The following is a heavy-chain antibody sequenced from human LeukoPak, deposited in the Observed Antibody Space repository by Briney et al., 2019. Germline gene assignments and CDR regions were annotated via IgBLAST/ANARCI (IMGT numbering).Heavy chain of an antibody. J-gene: IGHJ4*02. V-gene: IGHV3-53*01. CDR1: GFTVSSKY. Sequence: SGGSLRLSCAVSGFTVSSKYMSWVRQGPGKGLEWVSLVYSGGSTDHADSVKGRFTISRDNSKNTLYLQMNGLRAEDTAVYYCASGYCSGTTCSPYYFDYWGQGTLVTVSS. CDR2: VYSGGST. CDR3: ASGYCSGTTCSPYYFDY. D-gene: IGHD2/OR15-2a*01.